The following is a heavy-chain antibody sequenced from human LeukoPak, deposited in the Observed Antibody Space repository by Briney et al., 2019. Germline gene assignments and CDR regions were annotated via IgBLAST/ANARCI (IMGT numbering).Heavy chain of an antibody. CDR2: IYASGST. D-gene: IGHD2-15*01. J-gene: IGHJ4*02. Sequence: SETLSLTCTVSGGSISIYYWSWIRQPAGKGLEWIGRIYASGSTDYNPSLKSRVTISRDTSKNEFSLILSSVTAADTAVYFCARDSPPAYCSSGSCYFDSWGQGTLVTVSS. V-gene: IGHV4-4*07. CDR1: GGSISIYY. CDR3: ARDSPPAYCSSGSCYFDS.